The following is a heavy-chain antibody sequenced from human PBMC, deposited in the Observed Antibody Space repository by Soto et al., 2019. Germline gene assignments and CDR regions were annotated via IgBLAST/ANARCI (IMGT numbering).Heavy chain of an antibody. Sequence: EVQLIESGGGRVQPGKSLRLSCSVAGFTFDDYAMHWVRQVPGRGLEWVSGITWNSGRFAYAHSVQGRFSISRDNAKNSLYLQMTSLRLEDTALYYCVKDRGKSAVLRAYDFWGPGTLVTVSS. D-gene: IGHD3-3*01. V-gene: IGHV3-9*01. CDR3: VKDRGKSAVLRAYDF. J-gene: IGHJ4*02. CDR1: GFTFDDYA. CDR2: ITWNSGRF.